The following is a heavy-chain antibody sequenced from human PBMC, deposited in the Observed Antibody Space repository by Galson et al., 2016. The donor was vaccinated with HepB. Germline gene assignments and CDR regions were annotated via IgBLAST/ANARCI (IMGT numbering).Heavy chain of an antibody. Sequence: SLRLSCAASGFTFSGSAIHWVRQASGKGLEWVGRIRNKDNNYATAYAASVKGRFTIPRDDSRYTAYLQMKSLKTEDTAVYYCTRRGYSVGVGNDYWGQGTLVTVSS. CDR2: IRNKDNNYAT. D-gene: IGHD5-18*01. CDR3: TRRGYSVGVGNDY. CDR1: GFTFSGSA. J-gene: IGHJ4*02. V-gene: IGHV3-73*01.